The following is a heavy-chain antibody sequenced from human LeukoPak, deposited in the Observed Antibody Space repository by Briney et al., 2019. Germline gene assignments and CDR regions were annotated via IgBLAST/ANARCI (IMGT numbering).Heavy chain of an antibody. J-gene: IGHJ4*02. CDR3: AKRSAYGGNWNYFDY. Sequence: GGSLRLSSAASGFTFSSYGMSWVRQAPGKGLEWVSSINDSGGNTYYADSVKGRFTISRDNAKNTLYLQMNSLRAEDTAVYYCAKRSAYGGNWNYFDYWGQGTLVTVSS. V-gene: IGHV3-23*01. D-gene: IGHD4-23*01. CDR2: INDSGGNT. CDR1: GFTFSSYG.